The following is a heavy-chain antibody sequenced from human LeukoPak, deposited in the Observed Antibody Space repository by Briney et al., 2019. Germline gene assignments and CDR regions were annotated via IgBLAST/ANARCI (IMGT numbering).Heavy chain of an antibody. D-gene: IGHD4-17*01. J-gene: IGHJ6*02. CDR2: FSGSGGST. Sequence: TGGSLRLSCAASGFTFSSYAMSGVPQAPGKGREGVSAFSGSGGSTYYADSLKGRFTISRDNSKNSLYLQMNSLRAEDTAVYYCAREDYGFLYYYGMDVWGQGTTVTVSS. CDR1: GFTFSSYA. V-gene: IGHV3-23*01. CDR3: AREDYGFLYYYGMDV.